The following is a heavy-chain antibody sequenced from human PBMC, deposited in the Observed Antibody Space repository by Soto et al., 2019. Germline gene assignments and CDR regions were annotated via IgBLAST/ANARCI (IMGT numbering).Heavy chain of an antibody. CDR2: IYYSGST. J-gene: IGHJ5*02. CDR3: ARDRGNNWFDP. CDR1: GGSISSGGYY. D-gene: IGHD3-10*01. Sequence: QVQLQESGPGLVKPSQTLSLTCTVSGGSISSGGYYWSWIRQHPGKGLEWIGYIYYSGSTYYNPSLNSXATXSXVTSKNQFSLKLSSVTAADTAVYYCARDRGNNWFDPWGQGTLVTVSS. V-gene: IGHV4-31*03.